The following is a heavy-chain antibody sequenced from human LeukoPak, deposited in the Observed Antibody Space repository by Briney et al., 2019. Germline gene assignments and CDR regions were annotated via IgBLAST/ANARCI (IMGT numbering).Heavy chain of an antibody. V-gene: IGHV4-31*03. CDR2: IYYSGST. CDR3: ARVGSPMVRGVSWWFDP. D-gene: IGHD3-10*01. J-gene: IGHJ5*02. CDR1: GGSISSGGYY. Sequence: SQTLSLTCTVSGGSISSGGYYWSWIRQHPGKGLEWIGYIYYSGSTYYNPSLKSRVTISVDTSKNQFSLKLSSVTAADTAVYYCARVGSPMVRGVSWWFDPWGQGTLVTVSS.